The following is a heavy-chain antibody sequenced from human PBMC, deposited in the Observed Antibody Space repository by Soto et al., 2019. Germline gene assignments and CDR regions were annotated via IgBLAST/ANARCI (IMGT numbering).Heavy chain of an antibody. CDR2: IYSGGST. J-gene: IGHJ4*02. CDR1: GFSVSSNY. D-gene: IGHD2-15*01. CDR3: ACLLSLDY. V-gene: IGHV3-53*02. Sequence: EVQLVETGGGLIQPGGSLRLSCAASGFSVSSNYMNWVRQAPGKGLEWVSVIYSGGSTFYADSVKGRFTISRDNSKNTLYLKMNSLRVEDTAVYYCACLLSLDYWGQGTLVTVSS.